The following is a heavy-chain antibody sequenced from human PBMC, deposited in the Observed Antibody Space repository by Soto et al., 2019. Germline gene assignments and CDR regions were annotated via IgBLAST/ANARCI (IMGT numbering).Heavy chain of an antibody. J-gene: IGHJ4*02. V-gene: IGHV3-23*01. Sequence: GGSLRLCSAASGFTFSGYAMSWVRQARGKEREWVSTVSHCAGGRTYYAYVVNGRFSISSDNSMNTLYLQLNTLSAEDTAVYYCSKCRRGDYREYYFDYWGQGTLVTVSP. CDR1: GFTFSGYA. D-gene: IGHD4-17*01. CDR3: SKCRRGDYREYYFDY. CDR2: VSHCAGGRT.